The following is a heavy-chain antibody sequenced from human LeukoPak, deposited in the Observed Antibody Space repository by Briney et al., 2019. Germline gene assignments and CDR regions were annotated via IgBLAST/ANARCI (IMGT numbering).Heavy chain of an antibody. V-gene: IGHV3-53*01. Sequence: GGSLRLSCAASGFTFSSYAMSWVRQAPGKGLEWVSVIYSGGSTYYADSVKGRFTISRDNSKNTLYLQMDSLRAEDTAVYYCARVPRGGYYYGMDVWGQGTTVTVSS. CDR1: GFTFSSYA. D-gene: IGHD3-10*01. J-gene: IGHJ6*02. CDR3: ARVPRGGYYYGMDV. CDR2: IYSGGST.